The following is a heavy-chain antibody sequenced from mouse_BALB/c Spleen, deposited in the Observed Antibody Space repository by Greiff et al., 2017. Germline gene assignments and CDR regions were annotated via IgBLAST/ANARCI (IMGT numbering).Heavy chain of an antibody. CDR1: GYSITSGYY. D-gene: IGHD1-1*01. CDR3: AAYGSWFAY. V-gene: IGHV3-6*02. CDR2: ISYDGSN. Sequence: DVKLQESGPGLVKPSQSLSLTCSVTGYSITSGYYWNWIRQFPGNKLEWMGYISYDGSNNYNPSLKNRISITRDTSKNQFFLKLNSVTTEDTATYYCAAYGSWFAYWGQGTLVTVSA. J-gene: IGHJ3*01.